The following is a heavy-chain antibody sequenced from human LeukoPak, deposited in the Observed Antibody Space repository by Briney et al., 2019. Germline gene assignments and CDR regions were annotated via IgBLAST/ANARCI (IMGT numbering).Heavy chain of an antibody. D-gene: IGHD2-15*01. Sequence: ASVKVSCKASGYTFTDYGISWVRQAPGQGLEWMGWISAYNGNTNYAQKFQGRVTMTTDTSTSTAYMEPRSLRSDDTAGYYCARDCSSGTCYFFPCGQGTLVTVSS. V-gene: IGHV1-18*01. CDR3: ARDCSSGTCYFFP. CDR2: ISAYNGNT. CDR1: GYTFTDYG. J-gene: IGHJ5*02.